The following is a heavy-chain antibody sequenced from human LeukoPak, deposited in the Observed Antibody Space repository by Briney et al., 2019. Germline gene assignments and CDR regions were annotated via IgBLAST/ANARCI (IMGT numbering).Heavy chain of an antibody. V-gene: IGHV3-30-3*01. D-gene: IGHD3-10*01. CDR3: ARGITMVRGGSRIYYYYGMDV. CDR1: GFTFSSYA. Sequence: PGGSLRLSCAASGFTFSSYAMHWVRQAPGKGLEWVAVISYDGSNKYYADSVKGRFTISRDNSKNTLYLQMNSLRAEDTAVYYCARGITMVRGGSRIYYYYGMDVWGQGTTVTASS. J-gene: IGHJ6*02. CDR2: ISYDGSNK.